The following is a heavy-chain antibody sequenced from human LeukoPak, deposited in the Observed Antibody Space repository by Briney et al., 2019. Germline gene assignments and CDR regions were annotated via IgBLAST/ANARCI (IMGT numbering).Heavy chain of an antibody. CDR1: GGSISSSSYY. CDR2: IYYSGST. D-gene: IGHD6-13*01. J-gene: IGHJ5*02. CDR3: ARPISSSWYGGWFDP. Sequence: SETLSLTCTVSGGSISSSSYYWGWIRQPPGKGLEWIGSIYYSGSTYYNPSLKSRVTISVDTSKNQFSLKLSSVTAADTAVYYCARPISSSWYGGWFDPWGQGTLVNVSS. V-gene: IGHV4-39*01.